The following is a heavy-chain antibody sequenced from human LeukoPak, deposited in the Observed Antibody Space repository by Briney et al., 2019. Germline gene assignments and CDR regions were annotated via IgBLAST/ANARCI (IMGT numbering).Heavy chain of an antibody. Sequence: GGSLRLSCAASGFTFTTYRMEWVRQAPGKGLEWVSSISSSSSYTYYADSVKGRFTISRDNAKNSLYLQMNSLRAEDTAVYYCASQKTVVTTFDSWGQGTLVTVSS. D-gene: IGHD2-21*02. CDR2: ISSSSSYT. J-gene: IGHJ4*02. CDR3: ASQKTVVTTFDS. CDR1: GFTFTTYR. V-gene: IGHV3-21*04.